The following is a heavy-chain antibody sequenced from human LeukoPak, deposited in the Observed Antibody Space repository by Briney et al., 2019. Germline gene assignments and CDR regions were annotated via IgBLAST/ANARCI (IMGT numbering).Heavy chain of an antibody. V-gene: IGHV3-7*01. CDR3: AKVRYCSGVNCYPDDN. J-gene: IGHJ4*02. Sequence: PGGSLRLSCEVSGFTFSSYSMTWVRQAPGKGLEWVANIKKDGSEKYYVDSVKGRFTISRDNAKTSLYLQMNSLRAEDTAVYYCAKVRYCSGVNCYPDDNWGQGTLVTVSS. CDR1: GFTFSSYS. CDR2: IKKDGSEK. D-gene: IGHD2-15*01.